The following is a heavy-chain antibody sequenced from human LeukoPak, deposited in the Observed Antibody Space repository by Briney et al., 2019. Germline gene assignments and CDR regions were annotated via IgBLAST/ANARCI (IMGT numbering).Heavy chain of an antibody. CDR3: ARVPRGTGSYFVVDY. CDR2: ISPNSGGT. CDR1: GYTFTGFH. Sequence: ASVKVSCKASGYTFTGFHVHWVRQAPGQGLDWMGWISPNSGGTNYAQKFRGRVTMTRDTSISTAYMELSRLRSDDTAVYFCARVPRGTGSYFVVDYWGQGTLVTVSS. J-gene: IGHJ4*02. D-gene: IGHD1-26*01. V-gene: IGHV1-2*02.